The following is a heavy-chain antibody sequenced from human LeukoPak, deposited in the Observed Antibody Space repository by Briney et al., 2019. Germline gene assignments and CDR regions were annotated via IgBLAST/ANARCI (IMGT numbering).Heavy chain of an antibody. CDR1: GGTFSSYA. Sequence: SVKVSCKASGGTFSSYAISWVRQAPGQGLEWMGGIIPIFGTANYAQKFQGRVTITADESTSTAYMELSSLRSEDTAVYYCASGLQGAASVPHYYYGMDVWGQGTTVTVSS. D-gene: IGHD1-26*01. CDR2: IIPIFGTA. J-gene: IGHJ6*02. CDR3: ASGLQGAASVPHYYYGMDV. V-gene: IGHV1-69*13.